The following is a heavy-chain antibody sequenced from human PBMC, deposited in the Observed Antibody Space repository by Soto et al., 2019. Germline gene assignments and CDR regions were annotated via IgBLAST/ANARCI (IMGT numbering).Heavy chain of an antibody. CDR2: INPSGGST. Sequence: GASVKVSCKASGYTFTSYYMHWVRQAPGQGLEWMGIINPSGGSTSYAQKFQGRVTMTRDTSTSTVYTELRSLRSDDTAVYYCARALYSSSWYHIWGQGTLVTVSS. CDR1: GYTFTSYY. V-gene: IGHV1-46*01. CDR3: ARALYSSSWYHI. D-gene: IGHD6-13*01. J-gene: IGHJ4*02.